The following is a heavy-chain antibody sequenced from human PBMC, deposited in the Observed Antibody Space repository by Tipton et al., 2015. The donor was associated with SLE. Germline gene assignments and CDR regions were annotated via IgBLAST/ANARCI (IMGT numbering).Heavy chain of an antibody. V-gene: IGHV4-39*07. Sequence: TLSLTCTVSGGSISSTTYYWGWIRQSPGKGLEWIGSIFYSGTTYYSPSLKSRVTISVDTSKNQFSLKLSSVTAADTAVYYSAGERQHLDGTENKFDIWGQGTLVPVSS. CDR3: AGERQHLDGTENKFDI. J-gene: IGHJ4*01. CDR2: IFYSGTT. D-gene: IGHD6-13*01. CDR1: GGSISSTTYY.